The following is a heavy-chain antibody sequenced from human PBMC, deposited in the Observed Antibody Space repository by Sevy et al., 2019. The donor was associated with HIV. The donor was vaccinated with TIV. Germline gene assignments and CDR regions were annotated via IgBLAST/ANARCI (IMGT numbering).Heavy chain of an antibody. CDR3: AHRPYGDYVGGFDV. D-gene: IGHD4-17*01. J-gene: IGHJ3*01. Sequence: SGPTLVNPTQTLTLTCTFSGFSLSTSGVGVGWIRQPPGKALEWLALIYWDDDKYYSPSLKSRLTITKDTSKNQVVLRMTNMDPVDTATYYCAHRPYGDYVGGFDVWGQRTVVTVSS. V-gene: IGHV2-5*02. CDR1: GFSLSTSGVG. CDR2: IYWDDDK.